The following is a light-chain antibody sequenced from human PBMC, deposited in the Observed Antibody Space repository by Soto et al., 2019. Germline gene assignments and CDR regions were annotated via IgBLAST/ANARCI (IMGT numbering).Light chain of an antibody. Sequence: QSALTQPASVSGSPGQSITISCTGTSSDVGAYNFVSWYQQHPGKAPKFIIYDVTNRPSGVSNRFSGSESDNTASLTISGLQAEDEADYYCSSYTSSSTVTFGGGTKLTVL. CDR3: SSYTSSSTVT. CDR1: SSDVGAYNF. CDR2: DVT. J-gene: IGLJ2*01. V-gene: IGLV2-14*01.